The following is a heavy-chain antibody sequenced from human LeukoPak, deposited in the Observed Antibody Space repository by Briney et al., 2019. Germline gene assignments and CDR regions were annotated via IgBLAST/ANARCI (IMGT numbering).Heavy chain of an antibody. CDR1: GGTFSSYA. V-gene: IGHV1-69*01. CDR2: IIPIFGTA. J-gene: IGHJ4*02. Sequence: SVKVSCKASGGTFSSYAISWVRQAPGQGLEWMGGIIPIFGTANYAQKFQGRVTITADESTSTAYMELSSLRSEDTAVYYCARGGNYDILTGYNYWGQGTLVTVSS. CDR3: ARGGNYDILTGYNY. D-gene: IGHD3-9*01.